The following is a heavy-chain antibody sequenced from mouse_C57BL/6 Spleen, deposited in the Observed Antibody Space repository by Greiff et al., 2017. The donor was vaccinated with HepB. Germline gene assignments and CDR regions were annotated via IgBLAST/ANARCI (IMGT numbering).Heavy chain of an antibody. V-gene: IGHV1-59*01. CDR1: GYTFTSYW. Sequence: QVQLQQPGAELVRPGTSVKLSCKASGYTFTSYWMHWVKQRPGQGLEWIGVIDPSDSYTNYNQKFKGKATLTVDTSSSTAYMQLSSRTSEDSAVYYCARTNYGSSYVDAMDYWGQGTSVTVSS. CDR3: ARTNYGSSYVDAMDY. J-gene: IGHJ4*01. D-gene: IGHD1-1*01. CDR2: IDPSDSYT.